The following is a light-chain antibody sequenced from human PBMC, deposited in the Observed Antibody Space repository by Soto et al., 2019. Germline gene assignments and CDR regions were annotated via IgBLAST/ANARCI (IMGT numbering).Light chain of an antibody. J-gene: IGKJ4*01. CDR3: QQYGSPRLT. CDR1: QSVSSSY. V-gene: IGKV3-20*01. Sequence: ALPQSPGTLSLSPGETATLSCRASQSVSSSYLAWYQQKPGQTPRLLIYGASSRATGIPDRFSGSGSGTDFTLTISRLEPEDFAVYYCQQYGSPRLTFGGGTKV. CDR2: GAS.